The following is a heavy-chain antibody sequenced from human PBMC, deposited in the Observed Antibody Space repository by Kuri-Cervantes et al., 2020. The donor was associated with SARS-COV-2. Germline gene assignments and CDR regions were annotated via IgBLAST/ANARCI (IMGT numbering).Heavy chain of an antibody. D-gene: IGHD3-9*01. CDR3: ARDPDDILTGPFDY. CDR2: ISYDGSNK. Sequence: GGSLRLSCAASGFTFSSYAMHWVRQAPGKGLEWVAVISYDGSNKYYADSVKGRFTISRDNSKNTLYLRMNSLRAEDTAVYYCARDPDDILTGPFDYWSQGNLVNVSS. J-gene: IGHJ4*02. V-gene: IGHV3-30*04. CDR1: GFTFSSYA.